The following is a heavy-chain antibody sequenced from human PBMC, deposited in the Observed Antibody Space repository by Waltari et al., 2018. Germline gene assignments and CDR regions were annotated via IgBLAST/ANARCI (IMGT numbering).Heavy chain of an antibody. J-gene: IGHJ5*02. D-gene: IGHD3-10*01. CDR3: ARDLGGESTGAFDP. CDR1: GGSISSGDYY. Sequence: QVQLQESGPGLVKPSQTLSLTCTVSGGSISSGDYYWSWIRQPPGKGLEWIGYIYYSRSTSYNPSLKVRVTISVDTSKNQFSLKLSSVTAADTAVYYCARDLGGESTGAFDPWGQGTLVTVSS. CDR2: IYYSRST. V-gene: IGHV4-30-4*08.